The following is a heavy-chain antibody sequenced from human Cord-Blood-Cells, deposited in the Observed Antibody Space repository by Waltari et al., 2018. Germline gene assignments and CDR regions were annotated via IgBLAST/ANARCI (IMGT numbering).Heavy chain of an antibody. CDR3: ASSWEGFGAFDI. J-gene: IGHJ3*02. D-gene: IGHD1-26*01. CDR1: GGTFSSYA. V-gene: IGHV1-69*01. Sequence: QVQLVQSGAEVKKHGSSVKVSCKASGGTFSSYAISWVRQAPGQGLEWMGGIIPIFGTANYAQKFQGRVTITADESTSTDYMELSSLRSEDTAVYYCASSWEGFGAFDIWGQGTMVTVSS. CDR2: IIPIFGTA.